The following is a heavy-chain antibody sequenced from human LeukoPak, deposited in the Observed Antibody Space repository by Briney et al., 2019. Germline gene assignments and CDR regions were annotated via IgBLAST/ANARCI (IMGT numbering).Heavy chain of an antibody. Sequence: SETLSLTCTVSGGSISSGSYYWSWIRQPAGKGLEWIGRIYTSGSTNYNPSLKSRVTISVDTSKNQFSLKLSSVTAADTAVYYCARSIHGPVTTGGGAFDIWGQGTMVTVSS. V-gene: IGHV4-61*02. CDR3: ARSIHGPVTTGGGAFDI. CDR2: IYTSGST. J-gene: IGHJ3*02. CDR1: GGSISSGSYY. D-gene: IGHD4-17*01.